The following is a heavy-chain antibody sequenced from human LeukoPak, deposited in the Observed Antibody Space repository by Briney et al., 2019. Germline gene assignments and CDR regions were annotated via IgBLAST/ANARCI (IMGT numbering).Heavy chain of an antibody. CDR1: GGSISSGDYY. CDR2: IYYSGRT. D-gene: IGHD3-22*01. CDR3: ARQLTYYYDSSGYISPYFDY. J-gene: IGHJ4*02. V-gene: IGHV4-30-4*01. Sequence: PSQTLSLTCTVSGGSISSGDYYCSWIRQPPGKGLEWIGYIYYSGRTSYNPSLKSRVTISVDTSKNQFSLKLSSVTAADTAVYYRARQLTYYYDSSGYISPYFDYWGQGTLVTVSS.